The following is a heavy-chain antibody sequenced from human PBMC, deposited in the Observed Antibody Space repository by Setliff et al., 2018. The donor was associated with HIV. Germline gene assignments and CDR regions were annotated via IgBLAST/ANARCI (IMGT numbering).Heavy chain of an antibody. D-gene: IGHD3-22*01. CDR3: ARDRVYYDSSGSYGSYWYFDL. V-gene: IGHV3-53*05. CDR2: LFSGGST. CDR1: GFTVSSNY. Sequence: PGGSLRLSCAASGFTVSSNYMSCVRQGPGKGLEGVSVLFSGGSTYYADSGRGRFTISRDNSKNTLYLQMNSLRADDTAVYYCARDRVYYDSSGSYGSYWYFDLWGRGTLVTVSS. J-gene: IGHJ2*01.